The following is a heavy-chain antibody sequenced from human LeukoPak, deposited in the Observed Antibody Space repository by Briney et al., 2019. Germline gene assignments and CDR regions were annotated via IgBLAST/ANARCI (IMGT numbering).Heavy chain of an antibody. Sequence: QTGGSLRLSCAASRLTFSSYGMHWVRQAPGKGLEWVAYIQYDGSNEQYADSVKGRFSISRDSSKNILYLQMNSLRAEDTAVYYCAKDRCSNGVGCYYYYMDVWGKGTTVTISS. CDR1: RLTFSSYG. CDR2: IQYDGSNE. CDR3: AKDRCSNGVGCYYYYMDV. J-gene: IGHJ6*03. V-gene: IGHV3-30*02. D-gene: IGHD2-8*01.